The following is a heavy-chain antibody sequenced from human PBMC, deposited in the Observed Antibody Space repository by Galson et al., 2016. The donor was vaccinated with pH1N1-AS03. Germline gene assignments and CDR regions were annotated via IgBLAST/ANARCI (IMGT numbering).Heavy chain of an antibody. CDR2: INSRSDTI. D-gene: IGHD5-12*01. Sequence: SLRLSCAASGFSFNSYAMQWVRQAPGKGLEWVSYINSRSDTIYYADSVRGRFTISRDNAKNSLLLQMSSLRDDDTAVYYCARDSGYGGTFDNWGQGALVTVSS. CDR1: GFSFNSYA. V-gene: IGHV3-48*02. CDR3: ARDSGYGGTFDN. J-gene: IGHJ4*02.